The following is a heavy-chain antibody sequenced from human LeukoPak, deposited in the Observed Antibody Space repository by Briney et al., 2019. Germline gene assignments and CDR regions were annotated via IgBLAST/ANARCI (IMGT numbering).Heavy chain of an antibody. Sequence: PSETLSLTCTVSGASISSSNYFWVWIRQPPGKGLEWIGSINYSGTTYYNPSLQSRITISVDTSRNFFSLNLNSVTAADTAVYYCATYPREYSYGWIAVDMWGQGTMVTVSS. V-gene: IGHV4-39*07. CDR1: GASISSSNYF. J-gene: IGHJ3*02. CDR2: INYSGTT. CDR3: ATYPREYSYGWIAVDM. D-gene: IGHD5-18*01.